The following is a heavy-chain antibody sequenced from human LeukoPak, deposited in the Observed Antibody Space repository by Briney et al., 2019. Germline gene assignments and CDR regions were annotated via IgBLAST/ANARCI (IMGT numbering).Heavy chain of an antibody. CDR3: ARAATFAVAGKFYYYYGMDV. Sequence: SETLSLTCTVSGGSISSYYWSWIRQPPGKGLEWIGYIYYSGSTNYNPSLKSRVTISVDTPKNQFSLKLSSVTAADTAVYYCARAATFAVAGKFYYYYGMDVWGQGTTVTVSS. J-gene: IGHJ6*02. V-gene: IGHV4-59*01. CDR1: GGSISSYY. D-gene: IGHD6-19*01. CDR2: IYYSGST.